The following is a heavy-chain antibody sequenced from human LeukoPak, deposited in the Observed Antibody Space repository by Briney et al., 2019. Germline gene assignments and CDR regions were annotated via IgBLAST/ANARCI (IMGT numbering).Heavy chain of an antibody. D-gene: IGHD5-12*01. J-gene: IGHJ5*02. CDR1: GFTFSGSA. Sequence: GGSLKLSCAASGFTFSGSAMHWVRQASGKGLEWVGRIRSNANSYATAYAASVKGRLTISRDDSKNTAYLQMNSLKTEDTAVYYCSQYSGAPSWGQGTLVTVSS. CDR2: IRSNANSYAT. CDR3: SQYSGAPS. V-gene: IGHV3-73*01.